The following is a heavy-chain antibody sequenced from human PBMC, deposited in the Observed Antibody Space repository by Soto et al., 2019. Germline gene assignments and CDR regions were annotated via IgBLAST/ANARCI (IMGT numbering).Heavy chain of an antibody. CDR1: GFTFSSSA. CDR2: ISYDGKKK. D-gene: IGHD4-17*01. Sequence: GGSLRLSCAASGFTFSSSAMHWVRQAPGKGLEWVAVISYDGKKKFYADSVMGRFTISRDNSKNTLYLQVDSLSAEDTAVYYCARDLSPTVTTCAGADYWG. J-gene: IGHJ4*01. V-gene: IGHV3-30*04. CDR3: ARDLSPTVTTCAGADY.